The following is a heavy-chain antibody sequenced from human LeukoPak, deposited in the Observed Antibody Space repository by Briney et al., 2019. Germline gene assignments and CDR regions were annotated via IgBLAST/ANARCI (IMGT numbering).Heavy chain of an antibody. CDR3: ARYYDSSGYIDY. Sequence: GASVKVSCKASGYTFTSYDINWVRQATGQGLEWMGWMNPNSGNTGYAQKFQGRVTMTRNTSISTAYMELSSLRSEDTAVYYCARYYDSSGYIDYWGQGTLVTVSS. J-gene: IGHJ4*02. V-gene: IGHV1-8*01. CDR2: MNPNSGNT. CDR1: GYTFTSYD. D-gene: IGHD3-22*01.